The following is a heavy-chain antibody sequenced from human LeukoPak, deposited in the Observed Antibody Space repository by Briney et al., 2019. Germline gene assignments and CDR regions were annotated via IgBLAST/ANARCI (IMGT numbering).Heavy chain of an antibody. J-gene: IGHJ4*02. CDR1: GGSISSYY. CDR3: ARSAITIVRGVTFDY. CDR2: IYYSGST. Sequence: PSETLSLTCTASGGSISSYYWSWVRQPPGKGLEWIGYIYYSGSTNYNPSLKSRVTISVDTSKNQFSLKLSSVTAADTAVYYCARSAITIVRGVTFDYWGQGTLVTVTS. V-gene: IGHV4-59*01. D-gene: IGHD3-10*01.